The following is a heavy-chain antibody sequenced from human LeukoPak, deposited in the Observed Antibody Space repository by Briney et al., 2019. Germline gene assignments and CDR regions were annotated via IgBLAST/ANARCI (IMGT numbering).Heavy chain of an antibody. CDR3: ARLSHPGEWELLFDY. V-gene: IGHV1-18*01. D-gene: IGHD4-23*01. CDR1: GYTFTSYG. J-gene: IGHJ4*02. Sequence: ASVKVSCKASGYTFTSYGISWVRQAPGQGLEWMGWSSAYNGNTNYVQNLQGRVTMTTDTSTSTAYMELRGLRSDDTAVYYCARLSHPGEWELLFDYWGQGTLVTVSS. CDR2: SSAYNGNT.